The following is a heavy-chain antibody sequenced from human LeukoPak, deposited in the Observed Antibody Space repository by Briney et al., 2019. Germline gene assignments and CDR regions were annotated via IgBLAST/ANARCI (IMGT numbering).Heavy chain of an antibody. J-gene: IGHJ4*02. V-gene: IGHV1-8*01. Sequence: ASVKVSCKASGYTFTSCDINWVRQATGQGLEWMGWMNPNSGTTGYGQSFQGRITMTRDISIGTAYMELSNLTSEDTAIYYCTRGSSGRRDNWGQGTLVTVSA. CDR1: GYTFTSCD. CDR2: MNPNSGTT. D-gene: IGHD6-19*01. CDR3: TRGSSGRRDN.